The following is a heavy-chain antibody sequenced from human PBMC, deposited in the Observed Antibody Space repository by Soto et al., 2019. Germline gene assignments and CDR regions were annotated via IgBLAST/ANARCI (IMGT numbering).Heavy chain of an antibody. V-gene: IGHV1-3*01. Sequence: ASVKVSCKTSGYTFNKYPIHWVRQAPGQGLEWMGRINPANGDTGYSQKFQDRVTISRDTSASTAYMELSSLRSEDTAVYYCARKDYYDSGIYYFDYWGQGTLVTVSS. CDR3: ARKDYYDSGIYYFDY. J-gene: IGHJ4*02. CDR2: INPANGDT. CDR1: GYTFNKYP. D-gene: IGHD3-22*01.